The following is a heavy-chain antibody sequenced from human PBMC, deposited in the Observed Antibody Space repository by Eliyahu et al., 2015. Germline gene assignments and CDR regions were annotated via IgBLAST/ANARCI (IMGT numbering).Heavy chain of an antibody. Sequence: QVQLVQSGAEVKMPGASVRVXCKGSGYIFSDYXVXWXRQAPGRGXQXMGXINPYRGGTTYGRGFRGRVTLTRDTSITTDFMELRGLRSDDAAVYYCAXGGSKTQGAGTGDTFDYWGQGTLVTVSS. D-gene: IGHD3-16*01. CDR2: INPYRGGT. J-gene: IGHJ4*02. CDR3: AXGGSKTQGAGTGDTFDY. V-gene: IGHV1-2*02. CDR1: GYIFSDYX.